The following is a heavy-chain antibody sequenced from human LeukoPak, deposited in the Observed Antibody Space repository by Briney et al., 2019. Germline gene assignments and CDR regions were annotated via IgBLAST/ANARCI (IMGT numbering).Heavy chain of an antibody. Sequence: GGSLRLSCAASGFTSSSTWMNWVRQAPGKGLEWVSSISSSSSYIYYADSVKGRFTISRDNAKNSLYLQMNSLRAEDTAVYYCARVHYYDSSGSIFPNDAFDIWGQGTMVTVSS. CDR1: GFTSSSTW. CDR3: ARVHYYDSSGSIFPNDAFDI. CDR2: ISSSSSYI. D-gene: IGHD3-22*01. J-gene: IGHJ3*02. V-gene: IGHV3-21*01.